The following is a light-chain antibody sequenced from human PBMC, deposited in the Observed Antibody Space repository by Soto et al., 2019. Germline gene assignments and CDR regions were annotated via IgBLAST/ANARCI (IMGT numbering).Light chain of an antibody. CDR2: LGS. CDR1: ESLFTAGHNY. J-gene: IGKJ4*01. CDR3: MQPLQTPLT. Sequence: DIVLTQSPLSLPVTPGEPASIYCRSSESLFTAGHNYLDWYVQKPGQSPQLLIYLGSHRASGVPDRFSGSGSGTDFTLKISRVEAEDVGVYYCMQPLQTPLTFGGGTKVEI. V-gene: IGKV2-28*01.